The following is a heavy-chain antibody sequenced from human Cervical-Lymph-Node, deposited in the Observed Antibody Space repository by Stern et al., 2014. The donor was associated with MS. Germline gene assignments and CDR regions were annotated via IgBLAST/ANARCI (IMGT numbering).Heavy chain of an antibody. Sequence: QVTLKESGPALVKPTQTLTLTCTFSGFSLSDSGMCVSWIRQPPGKALEWLAFIAWDDDKYYSTSLKTRLTISKHSSKNQVVLRMTNMATVDTAPYSCARTRTSRSWFDFWGQGTLVTVSS. CDR2: IAWDDDK. V-gene: IGHV2-70*01. J-gene: IGHJ5*01. CDR1: GFSLSDSGMC. CDR3: ARTRTSRSWFDF. D-gene: IGHD3/OR15-3a*01.